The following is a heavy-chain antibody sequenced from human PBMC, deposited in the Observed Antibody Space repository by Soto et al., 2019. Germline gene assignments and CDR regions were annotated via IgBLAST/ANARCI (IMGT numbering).Heavy chain of an antibody. CDR2: IWYDGSNK. CDR1: GFTFSSYG. V-gene: IGHV3-33*01. D-gene: IGHD3-3*01. J-gene: IGHJ6*02. CDR3: ARDTNDRKTYYDFWSGYAYGMDV. Sequence: SLRLSCAASGFTFSSYGMHWVRQAPGKGLEWVAVIWYDGSNKYYADSVKGRFTISRDNSKNTLYLQMNSLRAEDTAVYYCARDTNDRKTYYDFWSGYAYGMDVWGQGTTVTVSS.